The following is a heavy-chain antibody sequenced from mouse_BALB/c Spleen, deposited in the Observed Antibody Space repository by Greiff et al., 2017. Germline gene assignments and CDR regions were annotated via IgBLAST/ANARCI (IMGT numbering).Heavy chain of an antibody. V-gene: IGHV5-15*02. CDR1: GFTFSDYG. D-gene: IGHD3-1*01. Sequence: EVKLVESGGGLVQPGGSRKLSCAASGFTFSDYGMAWVRQAPGKGPEWVAFISNLAYSIYYADTVTGRFTISRENAKNTLYLEMSSLRSEDTAMYYCARDGPYYFDYWGQGTTLTVSS. J-gene: IGHJ2*01. CDR3: ARDGPYYFDY. CDR2: ISNLAYSI.